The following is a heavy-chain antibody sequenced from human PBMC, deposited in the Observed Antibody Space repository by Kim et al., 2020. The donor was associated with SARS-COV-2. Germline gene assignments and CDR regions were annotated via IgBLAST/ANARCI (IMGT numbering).Heavy chain of an antibody. CDR1: GGSISSSGHY. J-gene: IGHJ4*02. CDR3: ARLYAYSGSYTAYYFDF. D-gene: IGHD1-26*01. CDR2: IYYTGRT. Sequence: SETLSLTCTVSGGSISSSGHYWAWIRQPPGKGLEWIGNIYYTGRTYYNPSLESRVTISVDTSKTQFSLKLSSVTAADTAVYHCARLYAYSGSYTAYYFDFWGQGTLVTVSS. V-gene: IGHV4-39*01.